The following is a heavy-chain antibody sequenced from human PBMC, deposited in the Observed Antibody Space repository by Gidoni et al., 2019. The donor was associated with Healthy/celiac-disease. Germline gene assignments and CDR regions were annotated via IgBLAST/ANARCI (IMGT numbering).Heavy chain of an antibody. V-gene: IGHV3-30*18. CDR3: AKDARGYCSGGSCYPHDY. CDR1: GFTFSSYG. D-gene: IGHD2-15*01. Sequence: QVQLVESGGGVVQPGRSLRLSCAASGFTFSSYGMHWVRQAPGKGLEWVAVISYDGSNKYYADSVKGRFTISRDNSKNTLYLQMNSLRAEDTAVYYCAKDARGYCSGGSCYPHDYWGQGTLVTVSS. CDR2: ISYDGSNK. J-gene: IGHJ4*02.